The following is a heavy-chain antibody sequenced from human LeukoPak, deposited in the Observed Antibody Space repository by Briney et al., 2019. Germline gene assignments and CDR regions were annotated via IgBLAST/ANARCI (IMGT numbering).Heavy chain of an antibody. Sequence: ASVKVSCKASGYTFTSYYMHWVRQAPGQGLEWMGIINPSGGSTSYAQKFQGRVTMTRDTSTSTAYMELSSLRSEDTAVYYCARWAELCTNGVCYHNNWFDPWGQGTLVTVSS. CDR3: ARWAELCTNGVCYHNNWFDP. CDR2: INPSGGST. CDR1: GYTFTSYY. V-gene: IGHV1-46*01. D-gene: IGHD2-8*01. J-gene: IGHJ5*02.